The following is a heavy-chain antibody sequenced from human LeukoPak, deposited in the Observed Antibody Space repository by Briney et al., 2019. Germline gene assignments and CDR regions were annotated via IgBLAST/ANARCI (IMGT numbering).Heavy chain of an antibody. CDR3: ARQVLAGHYYFNY. V-gene: IGHV4-39*01. CDR1: GGSISNSNYH. D-gene: IGHD6-19*01. Sequence: SETLSLTCTVSGGSISNSNYHWGWIRQPPGKGLEWIGSIYYSGSTYYNSSLKSRVAISVDTSKNQFSLNLTSVTAADTALYYCARQVLAGHYYFNYWGQGTLVTVSS. J-gene: IGHJ4*02. CDR2: IYYSGST.